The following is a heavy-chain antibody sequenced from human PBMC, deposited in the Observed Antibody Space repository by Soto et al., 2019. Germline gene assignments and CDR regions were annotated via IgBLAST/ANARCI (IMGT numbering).Heavy chain of an antibody. J-gene: IGHJ3*02. CDR3: ARDPPRDYYDSSGYYAKDAFDI. Sequence: SETLSLTCTVSGGSISSGGYYWSWIRQHPGKGLEWIGYIYYSGSTYYNPSLKSRVTISVDTSKNQFSLKLSSVTAADTAVYYCARDPPRDYYDSSGYYAKDAFDIWGQGTMVTVSS. D-gene: IGHD3-22*01. CDR2: IYYSGST. V-gene: IGHV4-31*03. CDR1: GGSISSGGYY.